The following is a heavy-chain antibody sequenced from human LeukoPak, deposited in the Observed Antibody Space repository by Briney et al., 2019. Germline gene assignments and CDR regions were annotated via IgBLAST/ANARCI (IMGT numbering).Heavy chain of an antibody. V-gene: IGHV3-23*01. CDR3: AKGSPAAGFDY. J-gene: IGHJ4*02. Sequence: ETLSLTCAVYGGSFSGYYWSWIRQPPGKGLEWVSAISGSGSNTYYADSVKGRFTISRDNSKNTLYLQMSSLRAEDTAIYYCAKGSPAAGFDYWGQGTLVTVSS. CDR2: ISGSGSNT. CDR1: GGSFSGYY. D-gene: IGHD6-13*01.